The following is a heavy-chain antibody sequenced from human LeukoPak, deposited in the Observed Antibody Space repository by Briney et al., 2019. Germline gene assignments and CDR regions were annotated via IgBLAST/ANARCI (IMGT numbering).Heavy chain of an antibody. D-gene: IGHD3-16*01. J-gene: IGHJ5*02. CDR3: GRLFGP. V-gene: IGHV4-39*01. CDR1: GGAIISDNFY. Sequence: SETLSLTCTVSGGAIISDNFYWGWVRQPPGKGLEWVGSINYSGTTYYNPSLRSRLSISVDTSRTQFFLRLNSVTAADTAVYYCGRLFGPWGQGILVTVSS. CDR2: INYSGTT.